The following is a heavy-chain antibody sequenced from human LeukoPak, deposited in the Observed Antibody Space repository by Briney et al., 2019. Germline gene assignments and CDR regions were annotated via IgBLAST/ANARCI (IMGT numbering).Heavy chain of an antibody. CDR1: GFTFSSYS. CDR3: ARAPRRALTPHLDY. CDR2: ISSSNSYI. J-gene: IGHJ4*02. V-gene: IGHV3-21*01. Sequence: GGSLRLSCAASGFTFSSYSMNWVGQAPGKGLEWVSSISSSNSYIYYADSVKGRFTISRDNAKNSLYLQCNSLRAEHTAVYHCARAPRRALTPHLDYWARETLVSVS.